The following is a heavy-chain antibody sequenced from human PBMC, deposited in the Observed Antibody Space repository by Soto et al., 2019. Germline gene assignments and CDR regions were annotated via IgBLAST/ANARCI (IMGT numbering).Heavy chain of an antibody. D-gene: IGHD1-26*01. CDR1: GFTCSNAW. CDR2: IKSKTDGGTT. V-gene: IGHV3-15*01. Sequence: PGGSLRLSCVASGFTCSNAWMSWVRQAPGKGLEWVGRIKSKTDGGTTDYAAPVKGRFTISRDDSKNTLYLQMNSLKTEDTAVYYCTTVGVGAPTIDYWGQGTLVTVSS. CDR3: TTVGVGAPTIDY. J-gene: IGHJ4*02.